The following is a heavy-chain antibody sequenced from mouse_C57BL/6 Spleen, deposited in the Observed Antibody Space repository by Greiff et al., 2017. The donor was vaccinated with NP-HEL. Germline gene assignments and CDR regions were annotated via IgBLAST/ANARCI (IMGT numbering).Heavy chain of an antibody. Sequence: VQLQQSGPELVKPGASVKIPCKASGYTFTDYNMDWVKQSHGKSLEWIGDINPNNGGTIYNQKFKSKATLNVDKSSRTAYMEIRSLASEDTAVYCGARGTDGFAYWGQGTLVTVSA. CDR3: ARGTDGFAY. D-gene: IGHD4-1*01. V-gene: IGHV1-18*01. J-gene: IGHJ3*01. CDR2: INPNNGGT. CDR1: GYTFTDYN.